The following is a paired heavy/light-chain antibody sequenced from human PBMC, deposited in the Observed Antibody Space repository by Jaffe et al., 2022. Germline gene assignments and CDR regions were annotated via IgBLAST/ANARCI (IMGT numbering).Heavy chain of an antibody. CDR2: ISGSGGST. D-gene: IGHD3-16*01. J-gene: IGHJ4*02. Sequence: EVQLLESGGGLVQPGGSLRLSCAASGFTFSSYAMSWVRQAPGKGLEWVSAISGSGGSTYYADSVKGRFTISRDNSKNTLYLQMNSLRAEDTAVYYCAKDLFSEDPTYDYIWGSYDYWGQGTLVTVSS. CDR1: GFTFSSYA. V-gene: IGHV3-23*01. CDR3: AKDLFSEDPTYDYIWGSYDY.
Light chain of an antibody. J-gene: IGKJ3*01. Sequence: AIRMTQSPSSLSASTGDRVTITCRASQGISSYLAWYQQKPGKAPKLLIYAASTLQSGVPSRFSGSGSGTDFTLTISCLQSEDFATYYCQQYYSYPPLIGPGTKVDIK. CDR3: QQYYSYPPL. CDR2: AAS. V-gene: IGKV1-8*01. CDR1: QGISSY.